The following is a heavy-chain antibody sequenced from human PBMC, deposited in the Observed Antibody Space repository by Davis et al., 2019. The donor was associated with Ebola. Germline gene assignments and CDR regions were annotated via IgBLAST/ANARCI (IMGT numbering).Heavy chain of an antibody. D-gene: IGHD1-26*01. CDR2: VNPNSGNT. CDR1: GYSFTSYD. V-gene: IGHV1-8*01. Sequence: AASVKVSCKASGYSFTSYDINWVRQATGQGLEWMGWVNPNSGNTGYAQKSQGRVTMTRNTSISTAYMELSSLRSEDTAVYYCAFGWEEAFDIWGQGTMVTVSS. J-gene: IGHJ3*02. CDR3: AFGWEEAFDI.